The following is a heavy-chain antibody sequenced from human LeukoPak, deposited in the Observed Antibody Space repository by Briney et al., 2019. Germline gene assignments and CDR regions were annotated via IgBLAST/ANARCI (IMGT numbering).Heavy chain of an antibody. CDR3: ARVPSLLPFDY. D-gene: IGHD1-26*01. Sequence: ASVKVSCKASGYTFTGYYMHWVRQAPEEGLEWMGWINPNNGGTNYAPKFQGRVTMTRDTSISTAYMELSSLRSDDTAVYYCARVPSLLPFDYWGQGTLVTVSS. CDR1: GYTFTGYY. V-gene: IGHV1-2*02. CDR2: INPNNGGT. J-gene: IGHJ4*02.